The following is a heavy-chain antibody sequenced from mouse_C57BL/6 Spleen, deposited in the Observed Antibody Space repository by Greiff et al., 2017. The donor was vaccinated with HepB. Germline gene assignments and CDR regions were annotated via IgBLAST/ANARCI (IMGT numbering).Heavy chain of an antibody. Sequence: QLQQPGAELVKPGASVKLSCKASGYTFTSYWMQWVKQRPGQGLEWIGEIDPSDSYTNYNQKFKGKATLTVDTSSSTAYMQPSSLTSEDSAVYYCARSEYYGSDYYAMDYWGQGTSVTVSS. D-gene: IGHD1-1*01. CDR1: GYTFTSYW. CDR3: ARSEYYGSDYYAMDY. V-gene: IGHV1-50*01. CDR2: IDPSDSYT. J-gene: IGHJ4*01.